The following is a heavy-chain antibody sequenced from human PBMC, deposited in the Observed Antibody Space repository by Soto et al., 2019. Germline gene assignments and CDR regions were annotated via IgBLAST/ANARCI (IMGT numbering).Heavy chain of an antibody. V-gene: IGHV4-59*01. CDR2: IYYSGST. J-gene: IGHJ6*02. CDR3: ARFGSSWPYYYYGMDV. Sequence: QVQLQESGPGLVKPSETLSLTCTVSGGSISSYYWSWIRQPPGKGLEWIGYIYYSGSTNYNPSLKSRVTISVDTSKNQCSLKLSSVTAADTAVYYCARFGSSWPYYYYGMDVWGQGTTVTVSS. CDR1: GGSISSYY. D-gene: IGHD6-13*01.